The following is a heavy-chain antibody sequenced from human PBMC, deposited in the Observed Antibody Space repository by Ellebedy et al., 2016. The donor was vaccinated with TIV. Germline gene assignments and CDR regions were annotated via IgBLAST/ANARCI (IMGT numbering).Heavy chain of an antibody. D-gene: IGHD4-17*01. CDR2: IDSNNGCT. J-gene: IGHJ6*02. V-gene: IGHV1-2*02. Sequence: AASVKVSCKASGYVFTGSYMYWVRQAPGQGLEWMGWIDSNNGCTNYAQKFQGRVTLTRDTSINTAYMEVTMLATDDTAVYYCARYPRTLTYYSMDVWGQGTTVPVSS. CDR3: ARYPRTLTYYSMDV. CDR1: GYVFTGSY.